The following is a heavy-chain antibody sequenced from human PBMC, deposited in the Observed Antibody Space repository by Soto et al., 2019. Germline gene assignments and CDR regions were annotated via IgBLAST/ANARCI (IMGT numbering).Heavy chain of an antibody. V-gene: IGHV1-69*06. CDR1: GGTFSSYA. J-gene: IGHJ4*02. Sequence: GASVKVSCKASGGTFSSYAISWVRQAPGQGLEWMGGIIPIFGTANYAQKFQGRVTITADKSTSTAYMELSSLRSEDTAVYYCASPYYGFWSGYPPFDYWGQGTLVTVSS. D-gene: IGHD3-3*01. CDR3: ASPYYGFWSGYPPFDY. CDR2: IIPIFGTA.